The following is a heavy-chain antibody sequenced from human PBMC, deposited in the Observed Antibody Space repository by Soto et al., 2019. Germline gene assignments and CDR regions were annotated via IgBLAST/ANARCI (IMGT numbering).Heavy chain of an antibody. CDR2: INTDGSVA. CDR3: VRDAQLWRVDS. V-gene: IGHV3-74*03. CDR1: GLTFRSYW. D-gene: IGHD2-21*01. Sequence: EVQLVESGGGLVQPGESLRLSCAASGLTFRSYWMHWVRQAPGKGLVWVSRINTDGSVAMYVDSVKGRFTISRDNAKNPLYLHTNSLRAEDTAVYYCVRDAQLWRVDSWGQGPLVTVSS. J-gene: IGHJ4*02.